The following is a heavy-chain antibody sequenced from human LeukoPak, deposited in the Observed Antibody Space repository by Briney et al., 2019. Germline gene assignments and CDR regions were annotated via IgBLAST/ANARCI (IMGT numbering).Heavy chain of an antibody. V-gene: IGHV3-74*01. D-gene: IGHD1-26*01. J-gene: IGHJ4*02. CDR1: GFTFSNYW. Sequence: GGSLRLSCAASGFTFSNYWTHWVRQAPGKGLVWVSRIYSDGSSLSYADSVKGRVTISRDNARNMLYLQMNSLRAEDTAIYYCARSVGGMDYWGQGTLVTVSS. CDR3: ARSVGGMDY. CDR2: IYSDGSSL.